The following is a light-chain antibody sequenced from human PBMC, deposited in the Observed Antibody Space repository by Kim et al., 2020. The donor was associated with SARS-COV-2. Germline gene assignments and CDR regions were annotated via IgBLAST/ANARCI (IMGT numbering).Light chain of an antibody. J-gene: IGKJ1*01. CDR1: QSVGSN. V-gene: IGKV3-15*01. Sequence: EIVMTQSPATLSVSPGERGTLSCRASQSVGSNLAWYQQKPGQAPRLLIYGASTRATGITARFSGSGSGTEFTLTIGSLQSEDFAVYYCQQYNNWPRTFGQGTKVDIK. CDR2: GAS. CDR3: QQYNNWPRT.